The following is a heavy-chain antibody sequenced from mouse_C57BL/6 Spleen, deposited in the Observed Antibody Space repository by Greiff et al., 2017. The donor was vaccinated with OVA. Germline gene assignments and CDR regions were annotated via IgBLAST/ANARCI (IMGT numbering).Heavy chain of an antibody. V-gene: IGHV1-54*01. CDR3: ARSLYGRDYFDY. D-gene: IGHD1-1*01. Sequence: LVESGAELVRPGTSVKVSCKASGYAFTNYLIEWVKQRPGQGLEWIGVINPGSGGTNYNEKFKGKATLTADKSSSTAYMQLSSLTSEDSAVYFCARSLYGRDYFDYWGQGTTLTVSS. J-gene: IGHJ2*01. CDR2: INPGSGGT. CDR1: GYAFTNYL.